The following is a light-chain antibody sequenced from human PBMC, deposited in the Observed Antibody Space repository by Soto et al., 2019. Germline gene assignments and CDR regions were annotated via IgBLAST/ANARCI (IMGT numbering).Light chain of an antibody. V-gene: IGKV3-20*01. CDR2: DAI. CDR3: QYFGTSPVIV. Sequence: EMVLTQSPGTLSLSPGDRATLSCRASRPVNGNYLAWYQQRPNQSPRLLISDAIRRAPGIPDRFSGSGSGTDFTLTISRLEPEDFAVYFCQYFGTSPVIVFGGGTKVDVK. CDR1: RPVNGNY. J-gene: IGKJ4*01.